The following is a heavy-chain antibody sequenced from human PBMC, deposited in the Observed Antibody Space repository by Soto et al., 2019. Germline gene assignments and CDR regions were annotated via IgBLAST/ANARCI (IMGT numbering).Heavy chain of an antibody. Sequence: EVQILESGGALIQPGGSRRLSCAASGFTSSMTWVRQAPGKGLEWVSASDFSGRLTYYADSVKGRFTIFRDTSVNTLFLQMNSLRTEDTAVYYCANILVGQWLVPGGYWGPGTLVTVSS. CDR1: GFTSS. J-gene: IGHJ4*02. CDR2: SDFSGRLT. CDR3: ANILVGQWLVPGGY. D-gene: IGHD6-19*01. V-gene: IGHV3-23*01.